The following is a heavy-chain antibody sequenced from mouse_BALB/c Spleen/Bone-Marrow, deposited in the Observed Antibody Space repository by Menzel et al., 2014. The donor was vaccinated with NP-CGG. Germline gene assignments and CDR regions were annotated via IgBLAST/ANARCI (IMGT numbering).Heavy chain of an antibody. J-gene: IGHJ4*01. CDR2: ISDGSSYT. D-gene: IGHD2-14*01. CDR3: ARDALYRYDGGYAMDY. V-gene: IGHV5-4*02. Sequence: KMLEWVATISDGSSYTYYPDSVKGRFTFSRDNAKNNLYLQVSSLKSEDTAMYYCARDALYRYDGGYAMDYWGQGTSVTVSS.